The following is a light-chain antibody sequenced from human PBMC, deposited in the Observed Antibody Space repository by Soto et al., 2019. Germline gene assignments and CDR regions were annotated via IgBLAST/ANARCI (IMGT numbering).Light chain of an antibody. V-gene: IGKV3-20*01. CDR2: GAS. Sequence: SPGERAKLSCRASQSVSSSYLAWYQQKPGQAPRLLIYGASSRATGIPDRFSGSGSGTDFTLTISRLEHEDLAVYYCQRYHSTRWTFGQGTKVDI. CDR3: QRYHSTRWT. J-gene: IGKJ1*01. CDR1: QSVSSSY.